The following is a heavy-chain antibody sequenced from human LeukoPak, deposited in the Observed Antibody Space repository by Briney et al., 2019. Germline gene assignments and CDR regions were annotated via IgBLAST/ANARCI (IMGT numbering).Heavy chain of an antibody. J-gene: IGHJ4*02. D-gene: IGHD2/OR15-2a*01. V-gene: IGHV4-34*01. Sequence: PSETLSLTCAVYGGSFSNYYWSWIRQPPGKGLEWIGEINHSGSTNYNPSLKSRVTISVDTSKNQFSLKLSSVTAADTAVYYCAGPVLGYWGQGTLVTVSS. CDR2: INHSGST. CDR3: AGPVLGY. CDR1: GGSFSNYY.